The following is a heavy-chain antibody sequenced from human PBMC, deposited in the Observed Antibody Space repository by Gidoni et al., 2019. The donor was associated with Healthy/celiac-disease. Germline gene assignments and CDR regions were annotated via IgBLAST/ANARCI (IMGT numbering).Heavy chain of an antibody. D-gene: IGHD2-15*01. CDR3: ARVSGLVRLGYCSGGSCYAAFDY. J-gene: IGHJ4*02. CDR2: INHSGST. CDR1: GGSFSGYY. V-gene: IGHV4-34*01. Sequence: QVQLQQWGAGLLKPSETLSLTCAVYGGSFSGYYWSWIRQPPGKGLEWIGEINHSGSTNYNPSLKSRVTISVDTSKNQFSLKLSSVTAADTAVYYCARVSGLVRLGYCSGGSCYAAFDYWGQGTLVTVSS.